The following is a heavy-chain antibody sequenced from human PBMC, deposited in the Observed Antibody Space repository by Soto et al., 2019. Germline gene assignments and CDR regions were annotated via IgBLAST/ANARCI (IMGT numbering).Heavy chain of an antibody. Sequence: QITLKESGPTLVKPTQTLTLACTFSGFSLSTSGVGMGWIRQPPGKALEWLALIYWNDEKRYSPSLKSRLTITKDTSKNQVVLTVTNMDPVDTATYYCAHSYYYTSGPIIFDYWGQGTLVTVSS. J-gene: IGHJ4*02. CDR2: IYWNDEK. CDR1: GFSLSTSGVG. D-gene: IGHD3-10*01. CDR3: AHSYYYTSGPIIFDY. V-gene: IGHV2-5*01.